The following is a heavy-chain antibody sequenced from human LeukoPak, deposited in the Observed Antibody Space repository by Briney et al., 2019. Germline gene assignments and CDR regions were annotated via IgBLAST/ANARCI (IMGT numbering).Heavy chain of an antibody. Sequence: SQTLSLTCTVSGGSISSGGYYWSWIRQHPGKGLEWIGYIYHSGSTYYNPSLKSRVTISVDTSKNQFSLKLSSVTAADTAVYYCARVITPTYYFDYWGQGTLVTVSS. D-gene: IGHD3-16*02. V-gene: IGHV4-31*03. CDR3: ARVITPTYYFDY. CDR2: IYHSGST. CDR1: GGSISSGGYY. J-gene: IGHJ4*02.